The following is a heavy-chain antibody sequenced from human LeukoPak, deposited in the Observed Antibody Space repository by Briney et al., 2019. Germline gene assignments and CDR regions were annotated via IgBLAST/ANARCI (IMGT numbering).Heavy chain of an antibody. CDR2: ALYSGST. CDR1: GDSISSYY. CDR3: ARDNYGDYANWFDP. Sequence: SETLSLTCTVSGDSISSYYWSWIRQPPGKGLEWIGYALYSGSTNYNPSLKSRVTISVDTSKNQFSLKLSSVTAADTAVYYCARDNYGDYANWFDPWGQGTLVTVSS. V-gene: IGHV4-59*12. D-gene: IGHD4-17*01. J-gene: IGHJ5*02.